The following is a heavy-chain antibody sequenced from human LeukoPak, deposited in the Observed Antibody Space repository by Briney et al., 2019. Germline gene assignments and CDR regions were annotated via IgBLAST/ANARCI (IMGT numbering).Heavy chain of an antibody. CDR3: ARDSEGLLWFGNPYPGIDY. Sequence: PGGSLRLSCAASGFTFSSYSMNWVRQAPGKGLEWVSYISSSSSTIYYADSVKGRFTISRDNAKNSLYLQMNSLRDEDTAVYYCARDSEGLLWFGNPYPGIDYWGQGTLVTVSS. D-gene: IGHD3-10*01. V-gene: IGHV3-48*02. J-gene: IGHJ4*02. CDR2: ISSSSSTI. CDR1: GFTFSSYS.